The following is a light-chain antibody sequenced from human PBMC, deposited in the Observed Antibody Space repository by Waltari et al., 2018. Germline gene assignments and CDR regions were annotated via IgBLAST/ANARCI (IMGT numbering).Light chain of an antibody. Sequence: DIQMTQSPSTLSASVGDRVTITCLASQTINNWLAWYQQKPGKAPQLLIQRASVLQSGVPSRFIGSGSGTDFTLTISSLQADDFATYYCQQYETYSPYTFGQGTKVDLK. CDR3: QQYETYSPYT. CDR2: RAS. CDR1: QTINNW. V-gene: IGKV1-5*03. J-gene: IGKJ2*01.